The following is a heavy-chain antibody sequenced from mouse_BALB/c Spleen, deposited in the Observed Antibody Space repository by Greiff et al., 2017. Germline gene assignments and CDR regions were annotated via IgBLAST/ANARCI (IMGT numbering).Heavy chain of an antibody. CDR2: ISYSGST. V-gene: IGHV3-2*02. D-gene: IGHD1-1*01. CDR1: GYSITSDYA. Sequence: EVQGVESGPGLVKPSQSLSLTCTVTGYSITSDYAWNWIRQFPGNKLEWMGYISYSGSTSYNPSLKSRISITRDTSKNQFFLQLNSVTTEDTATYYCARRYYGSSWYFDVWGAGTTVTVSS. J-gene: IGHJ1*01. CDR3: ARRYYGSSWYFDV.